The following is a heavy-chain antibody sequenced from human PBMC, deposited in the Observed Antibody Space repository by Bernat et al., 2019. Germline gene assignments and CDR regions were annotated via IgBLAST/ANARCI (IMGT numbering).Heavy chain of an antibody. CDR2: ISDGSGSGT. CDR1: GFTFSRYS. D-gene: IGHD6-13*01. J-gene: IGHJ4*02. Sequence: EVQLLESGGGLVQPGGSLRLSCAASGFTFSRYSMSWVRQAPGKGLEWVSAISDGSGSGTHYADSVKGRFTIFRDNSKSTLSLQMNGLRAEDTAVYYCAKGYTSSWLFDYWGQGTLVTVSS. CDR3: AKGYTSSWLFDY. V-gene: IGHV3-23*01.